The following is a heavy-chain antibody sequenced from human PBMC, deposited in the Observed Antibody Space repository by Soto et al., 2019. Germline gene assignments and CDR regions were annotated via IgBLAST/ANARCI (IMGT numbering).Heavy chain of an antibody. Sequence: ASVKVSWKDSGYTFTSCGINWVRQATGQGLEWMGWMNPNSGNTGYAQKFQGRVTMTRNTSISKAYMELSSLRSEDTAVYYCARCTVQTYYDFWSGYSYEAIDVWG. CDR1: GYTFTSCG. V-gene: IGHV1-8*01. CDR3: ARCTVQTYYDFWSGYSYEAIDV. CDR2: MNPNSGNT. D-gene: IGHD3-3*01. J-gene: IGHJ3*01.